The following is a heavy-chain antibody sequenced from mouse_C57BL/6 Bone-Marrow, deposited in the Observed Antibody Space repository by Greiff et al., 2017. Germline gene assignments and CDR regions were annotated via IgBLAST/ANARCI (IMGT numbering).Heavy chain of an antibody. V-gene: IGHV10-3*01. CDR3: VRDSYGSSYEYYFDY. D-gene: IGHD1-1*01. CDR1: GFTFNTYA. CDR2: IRSKSSNYAT. Sequence: EVNLVESGGGLVQPKGSLKLSCAASGFTFNTYAMHWVRQAPGKGLEWVARIRSKSSNYATYYADSVKDRFTISRDDSQSMLYLQMNNLKTEDTAMYYCVRDSYGSSYEYYFDYWGQGTTLTVSS. J-gene: IGHJ2*01.